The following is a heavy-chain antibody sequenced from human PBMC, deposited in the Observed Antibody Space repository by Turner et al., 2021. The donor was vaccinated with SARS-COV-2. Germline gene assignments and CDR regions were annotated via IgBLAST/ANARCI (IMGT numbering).Heavy chain of an antibody. Sequence: QVQLQESGPALVRPSETLSLPRAVYGGPFSGYFWTWIRPPPGKGLEWIGEINHSGSTNYNPTLKSRVTISVDTSKNQFSLKLGSVTAADTAVYYCARGQGWLQPPSGYWGQGTLVTVSS. D-gene: IGHD5-12*01. V-gene: IGHV4-34*01. CDR1: GGPFSGYF. CDR3: ARGQGWLQPPSGY. J-gene: IGHJ4*02. CDR2: INHSGST.